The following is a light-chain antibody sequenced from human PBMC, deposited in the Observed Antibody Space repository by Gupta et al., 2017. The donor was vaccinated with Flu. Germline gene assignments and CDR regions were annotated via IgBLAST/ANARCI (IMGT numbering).Light chain of an antibody. V-gene: IGKV1-39*01. CDR2: AAS. CDR3: QDASTADEA. J-gene: IGKJ1*01. Sequence: IQMTQSPSSLSASVGDRVTITCRASQTIDNYLNWYQQKPGRTPHLLIYAASISHSGVPSRISGSGSGTEFTLSIMGLQPADFATYYCQDASTADEAFGQRTKLEV. CDR1: QTIDNY.